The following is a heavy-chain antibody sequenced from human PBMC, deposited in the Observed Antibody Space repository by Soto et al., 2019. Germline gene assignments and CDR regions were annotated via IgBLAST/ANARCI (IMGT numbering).Heavy chain of an antibody. CDR2: IIPNFGTV. Sequence: QVQLVQSGAEVKKPGSSVKVSCKASGGTFSRDAISWVRQAPGQGLEWMGGIIPNFGTVNYAQKFQGRVTISAHESTSTAYIELSSLSSEYTAVYSCARQVYPRGYPPPAPSGFDSWGQGTLLTFPS. V-gene: IGHV1-69*12. CDR1: GGTFSRDA. J-gene: IGHJ4*02. D-gene: IGHD5-12*01. CDR3: ARQVYPRGYPPPAPSGFDS.